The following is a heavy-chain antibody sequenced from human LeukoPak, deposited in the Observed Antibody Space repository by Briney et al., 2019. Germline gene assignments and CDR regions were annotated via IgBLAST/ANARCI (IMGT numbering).Heavy chain of an antibody. V-gene: IGHV4-34*01. CDR1: GGSFSGYY. Sequence: KPSETLSLPCAVYGGSFSGYYWSWIRQPPGKGLEWIGEIDHSGSTNYNPSLKSRVTMSVDTSKNQVSLKLSSVTAADTAVYYCARHYCSGGNCYYFDHWGQGTQVTVSS. J-gene: IGHJ4*02. D-gene: IGHD2-15*01. CDR2: IDHSGST. CDR3: ARHYCSGGNCYYFDH.